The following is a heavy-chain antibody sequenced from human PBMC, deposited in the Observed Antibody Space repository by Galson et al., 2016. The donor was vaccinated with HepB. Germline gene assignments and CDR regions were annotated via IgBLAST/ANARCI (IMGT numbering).Heavy chain of an antibody. D-gene: IGHD1-26*01. CDR1: GFTFSHHD. V-gene: IGHV3-23*01. CDR2: INYIGERT. Sequence: SLRLSCAASGFTFSHHDMNWVRQAPGKGLEWVSNINYIGERTYYADSVKGRFTISRDNSKNTLHLQMDSLRVEDTAVYYCVKSPNWESGYWGQGTLVTVSS. J-gene: IGHJ4*02. CDR3: VKSPNWESGY.